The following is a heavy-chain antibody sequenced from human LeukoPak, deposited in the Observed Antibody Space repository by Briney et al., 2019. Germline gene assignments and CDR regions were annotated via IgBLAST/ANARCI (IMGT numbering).Heavy chain of an antibody. CDR1: GGSISSYY. CDR3: ARVHYDYVWGSRSWYFDY. V-gene: IGHV4-59*01. J-gene: IGHJ4*02. D-gene: IGHD3-16*01. CDR2: IYYSGST. Sequence: SETLSLTCTVSGGSISSYYWSWIRQPPGKGLEWIGYIYYSGSTNYNPSLKSRVTISVDTSKNQFSLKLSSVTAADTAVYYCARVHYDYVWGSRSWYFDYWGQGTLVTVSS.